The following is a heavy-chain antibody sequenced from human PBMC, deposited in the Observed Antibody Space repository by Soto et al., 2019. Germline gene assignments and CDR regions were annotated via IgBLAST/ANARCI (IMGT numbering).Heavy chain of an antibody. J-gene: IGHJ4*02. CDR2: IYYTGST. CDR1: GGSISSDDHY. CDR3: ARDRSNSPDFFDF. Sequence: SETLSLTCTVSGGSISSDDHYWSWIRQPPGKGLEWIGYIYYTGSTNYNPSLESRVTISVDTSKDQFSLKVNSVTAADTAVYYCARDRSNSPDFFDFWGQGTLVTVSS. V-gene: IGHV4-30-4*01. D-gene: IGHD6-6*01.